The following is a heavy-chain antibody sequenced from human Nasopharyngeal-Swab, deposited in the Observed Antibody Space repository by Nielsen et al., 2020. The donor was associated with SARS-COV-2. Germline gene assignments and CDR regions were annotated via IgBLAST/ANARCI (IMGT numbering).Heavy chain of an antibody. V-gene: IGHV3-11*05. J-gene: IGHJ4*02. CDR1: GFTFSDYY. Sequence: GESLKISCAASGFTFSDYYMSWIRQAPGKGLEWVSYISSSSSYTNYADSVKGRFTISKDNAKNSLYLQMNSLRAEDTAVYYCARDQALITMIVVVTGGFDYWGQGTLVTVSS. D-gene: IGHD3-22*01. CDR3: ARDQALITMIVVVTGGFDY. CDR2: ISSSSSYT.